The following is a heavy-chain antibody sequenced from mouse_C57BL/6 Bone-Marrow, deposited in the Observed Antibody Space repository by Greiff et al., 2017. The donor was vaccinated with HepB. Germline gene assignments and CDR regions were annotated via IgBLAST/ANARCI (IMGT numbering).Heavy chain of an antibody. V-gene: IGHV1-64*01. D-gene: IGHD1-1*01. Sequence: QVQLQQPGAELVKPGASVKLSCKASGYTFTSYWMHWVKQRPGQGLEWIGMIHPNSGSTNYNEKFKSKATLTVDKSSSTAYMQLSSLTSEDSAVYYCARRAVVATNDYAMDYWGQGTSVTVSS. CDR2: IHPNSGST. J-gene: IGHJ4*01. CDR1: GYTFTSYW. CDR3: ARRAVVATNDYAMDY.